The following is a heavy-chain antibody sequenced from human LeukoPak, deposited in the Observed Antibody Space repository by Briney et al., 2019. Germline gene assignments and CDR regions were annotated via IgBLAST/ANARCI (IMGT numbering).Heavy chain of an antibody. CDR3: ARALGYCSGGSCYPNWFDP. CDR1: GGSISSGGYY. CDR2: IYYSGTT. J-gene: IGHJ5*02. V-gene: IGHV4-31*03. D-gene: IGHD2-15*01. Sequence: PSQTLSLTCTVSGGSISSGGYYWSWIRQHPGKGLEWIGYIYYSGTTYYNPSLKSRVIISVDTSKNEFSLKLSSVTAADTAVYYCARALGYCSGGSCYPNWFDPWGQGTLVTVSS.